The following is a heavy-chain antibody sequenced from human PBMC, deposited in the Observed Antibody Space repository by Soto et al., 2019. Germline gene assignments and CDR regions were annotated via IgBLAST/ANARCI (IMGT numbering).Heavy chain of an antibody. D-gene: IGHD2-15*01. J-gene: IGHJ4*02. CDR3: ARSRRGAVATFDL. V-gene: IGHV4-31*03. Sequence: SETLSLTCTVSGASVSSGGYYWIWIRQHPEKGLEWIGYIYNSGLISYNPSLKSRIVVSRDTSRNQLSLKVTSVTAADTAGYFCARSRRGAVATFDLWGQGTPVTVSS. CDR1: GASVSSGGYY. CDR2: IYNSGLI.